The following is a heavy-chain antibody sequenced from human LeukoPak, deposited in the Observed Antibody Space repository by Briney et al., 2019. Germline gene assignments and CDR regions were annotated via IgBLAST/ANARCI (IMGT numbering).Heavy chain of an antibody. CDR1: GDSFSSYA. CDR2: IVAMDDIA. Sequence: SVKVSCKASGDSFSSYAISWVRQAPGQGLEWMGRIVAMDDIANYAQKFQDRVTITADKSTGTVYMELSSLRSEDTAVYYCASAQKIVEMATIGYYFDYWGQGTLVTVSS. J-gene: IGHJ4*02. CDR3: ASAQKIVEMATIGYYFDY. D-gene: IGHD5-24*01. V-gene: IGHV1-69*04.